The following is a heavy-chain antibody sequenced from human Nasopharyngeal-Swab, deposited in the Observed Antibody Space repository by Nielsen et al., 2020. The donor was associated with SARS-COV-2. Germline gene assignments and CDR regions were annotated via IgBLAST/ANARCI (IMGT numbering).Heavy chain of an antibody. Sequence: ESLKISCAASGFTFSSYEMNWARQAPGKGLEWIGEINHNERTNYNPSLKSRIAMLVDTSNNQVSLKVSSVSAGDTAVYYCARAGRVGDAYTGLDVWGQGTTVTVSS. CDR3: ARAGRVGDAYTGLDV. V-gene: IGHV4-34*01. J-gene: IGHJ6*02. D-gene: IGHD5-24*01. CDR2: INHNERT. CDR1: GFTFSSYE.